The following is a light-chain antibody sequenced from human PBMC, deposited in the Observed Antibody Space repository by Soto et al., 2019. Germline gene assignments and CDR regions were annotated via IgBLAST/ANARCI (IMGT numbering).Light chain of an antibody. CDR2: EVS. Sequence: QFVLTQPASVSGSPGQSITISCTGTTNDVGDYNYVSWYQQHPGKAPKLMIYEVSNRPSGVSNRFSGSKSGNTASLTISGLQAEDEADYYCSSYTSSTTLVFGGGTKLTVL. V-gene: IGLV2-14*01. CDR1: TNDVGDYNY. J-gene: IGLJ2*01. CDR3: SSYTSSTTLV.